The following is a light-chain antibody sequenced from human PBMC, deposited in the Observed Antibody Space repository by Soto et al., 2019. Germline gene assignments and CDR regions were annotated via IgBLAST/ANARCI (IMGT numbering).Light chain of an antibody. J-gene: IGKJ4*01. V-gene: IGKV1-27*01. Sequence: DVQMTQSPSSLSASVGDRVTITCRASQGIAPYLAWFQQKPGKVPKLLIYATSTLQSGVPSRFSGSGSGTDFTLTISSLQPEDVATYYCQKYYSAPLTFGGGTKVEIK. CDR3: QKYYSAPLT. CDR1: QGIAPY. CDR2: ATS.